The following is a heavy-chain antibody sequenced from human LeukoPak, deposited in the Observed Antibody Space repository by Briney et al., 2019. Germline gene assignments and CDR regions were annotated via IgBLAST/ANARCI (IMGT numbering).Heavy chain of an antibody. D-gene: IGHD3-22*01. V-gene: IGHV3-64*01. J-gene: IGHJ3*02. CDR3: AISSGYYGENAFDI. Sequence: GGSLRLSCAASGFTFSSYAMHWVRQAPGKGLEYVSAISSSGGSTYYANSVKGRFTISRDNSKNTLYLQMGSLRAEDMAVYYCAISSGYYGENAFDIWGQGTMVTVSS. CDR2: ISSSGGST. CDR1: GFTFSSYA.